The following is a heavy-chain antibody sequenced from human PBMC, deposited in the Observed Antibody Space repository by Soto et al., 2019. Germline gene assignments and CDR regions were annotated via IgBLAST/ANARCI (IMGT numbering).Heavy chain of an antibody. V-gene: IGHV3-23*01. CDR1: GFTFSSHA. CDR2: ISGSGGST. J-gene: IGHJ4*02. CDR3: AKSGGYNYGYQETDY. D-gene: IGHD5-18*01. Sequence: EVQLLESGGGLVQPGGSLRLSCAASGFTFSSHAMSWVRQAPGKGLEWVSAISGSGGSTYYADSVKGRFTISRDNSKNTLYLQMNSLRAEDTAVYYCAKSGGYNYGYQETDYWGQGTLVTVSS.